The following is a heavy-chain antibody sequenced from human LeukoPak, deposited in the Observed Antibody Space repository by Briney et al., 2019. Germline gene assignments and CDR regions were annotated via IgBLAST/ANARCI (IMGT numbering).Heavy chain of an antibody. V-gene: IGHV3-53*01. D-gene: IGHD3-10*01. CDR3: ARSLLWVGFFDY. Sequence: GGSLRLSCAVSGFTLSSSYMSWVRHAPGKGLEWVSAIYSDGSTYYADSVRGRSTISRDNSKNTLSFQLNSLRTEDTAVYYFARSLLWVGFFDYWGQGTLVTVSS. CDR1: GFTLSSSY. CDR2: IYSDGST. J-gene: IGHJ4*02.